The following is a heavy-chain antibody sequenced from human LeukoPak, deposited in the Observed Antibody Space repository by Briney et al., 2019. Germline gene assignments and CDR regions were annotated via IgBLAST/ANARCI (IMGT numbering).Heavy chain of an antibody. V-gene: IGHV4-59*01. CDR3: ARAGVGYSYGIDY. D-gene: IGHD5-18*01. CDR1: GGSISSYY. J-gene: IGHJ4*02. CDR2: IYYSGST. Sequence: SETLSLTCTVSGGSISSYYWSWIWQPPGKGLEWIGYIYYSGSTNYNPSLKSRVTISVDTSKNQFSLKLSSVTAADTAVYYCARAGVGYSYGIDYWGQGTLVTVSS.